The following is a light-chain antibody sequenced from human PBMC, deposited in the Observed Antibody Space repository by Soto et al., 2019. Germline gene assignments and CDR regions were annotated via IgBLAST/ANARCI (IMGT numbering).Light chain of an antibody. CDR1: QSVSNNY. V-gene: IGKV3-20*01. J-gene: IGKJ5*01. Sequence: EIVLTQSPGTLSLSQGERATLSCRASQSVSNNYLAWYQQKPGQAPRLLIYGASNRATGIPDRFSGSGSGTDFTLTISRLEPEDFAVYYCQQYGSSGTFGQGTRLEIK. CDR2: GAS. CDR3: QQYGSSGT.